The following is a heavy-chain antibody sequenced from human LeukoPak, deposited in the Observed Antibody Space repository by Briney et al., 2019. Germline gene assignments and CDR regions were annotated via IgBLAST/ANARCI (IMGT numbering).Heavy chain of an antibody. CDR1: GFTFSGSA. V-gene: IGHV3-73*01. Sequence: GGSLRLSCAASGFTFSGSARHWVRQASGKGLEWVGRIRSKANSYATAYAASVKGRFTISRDDSKNTAYLQMNSLKTEDTAVYYCTTDQDTAMAQPFDYSGQGTLVTVSS. J-gene: IGHJ4*02. CDR2: IRSKANSYAT. D-gene: IGHD5-18*01. CDR3: TTDQDTAMAQPFDY.